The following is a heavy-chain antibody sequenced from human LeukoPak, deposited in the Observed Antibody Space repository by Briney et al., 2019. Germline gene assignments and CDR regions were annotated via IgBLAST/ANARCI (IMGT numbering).Heavy chain of an antibody. Sequence: GGSLRLSCAASGFTFSPYWIHWVRQAPGKGLVWVSRIKSEGSYTNYADSVKGRFTISRDNSKNTLYLQMNSLRAEDTAVYYCATGAPYYYDSSGYQYYFDYWGQGTLVTVSS. D-gene: IGHD3-22*01. CDR2: IKSEGSYT. CDR3: ATGAPYYYDSSGYQYYFDY. CDR1: GFTFSPYW. V-gene: IGHV3-74*01. J-gene: IGHJ4*02.